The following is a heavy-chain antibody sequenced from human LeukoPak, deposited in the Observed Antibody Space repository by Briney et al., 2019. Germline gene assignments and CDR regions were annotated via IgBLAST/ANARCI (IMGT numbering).Heavy chain of an antibody. Sequence: GRTLRLSRAFSGLPHSSKYISWASQAPGKGLEWVSVIYSGGSTYYAVSVKGRFTISRHNSKYTLYLQMDSLRAEDAGVYDCARWCSCSGGSCYSPVSGAFDIWGQGTMVTVSS. D-gene: IGHD2-15*01. J-gene: IGHJ3*02. CDR2: IYSGGST. V-gene: IGHV3-53*04. CDR3: ARWCSCSGGSCYSPVSGAFDI. CDR1: GLPHSSKY.